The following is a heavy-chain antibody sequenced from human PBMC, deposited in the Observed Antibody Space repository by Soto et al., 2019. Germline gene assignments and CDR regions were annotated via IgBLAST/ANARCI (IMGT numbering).Heavy chain of an antibody. V-gene: IGHV1-18*01. Sequence: QVHLVQSGVEVKTPGASVKVSCQASGYTFLTYDISWVRQAPGHGLEWMGWISTYSGDTKYAQKFQGRVTMTTDTSTTTAYLELRSLRSDDTAVYYCARHHGPTTSENGFDPWGQGTLVTVSS. CDR2: ISTYSGDT. CDR1: GYTFLTYD. CDR3: ARHHGPTTSENGFDP. J-gene: IGHJ5*02. D-gene: IGHD5-12*01.